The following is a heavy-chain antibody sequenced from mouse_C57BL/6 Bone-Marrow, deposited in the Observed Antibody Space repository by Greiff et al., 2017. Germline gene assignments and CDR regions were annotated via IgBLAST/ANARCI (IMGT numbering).Heavy chain of an antibody. CDR2: IDPSDSYT. J-gene: IGHJ2*01. CDR3: ARSRWLLIFDY. CDR1: GYTFTSYW. D-gene: IGHD2-3*01. Sequence: QVQLQQPGAELVKPGASVKLSCKASGYTFTSYWMQWVNQRPGQGLEWIGEIDPSDSYTNYNQKFKGKATLTVDTSSSTAYMQLSSLTSEDSAVYYCARSRWLLIFDYWGQGTTLTVSS. V-gene: IGHV1-50*01.